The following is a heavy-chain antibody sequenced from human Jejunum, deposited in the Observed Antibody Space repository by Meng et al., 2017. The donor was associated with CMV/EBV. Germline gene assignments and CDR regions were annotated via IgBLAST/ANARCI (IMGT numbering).Heavy chain of an antibody. CDR3: VKETSVGDIYPWFDY. J-gene: IGHJ4*02. D-gene: IGHD3-9*01. CDR1: GSAFSNIG. Sequence: GNRVGPQGVPSQRGGLIRLACAASGSAFSNIGSHRVCLSLRQGRELLALIRYDGSSKYYTHSLKGRFTISKDYFKNMLFLQMDNLRHEETAIYYCVKETSVGDIYPWFDYWGQGTLVTVSS. V-gene: IGHV3-30*02. CDR2: IRYDGSSK.